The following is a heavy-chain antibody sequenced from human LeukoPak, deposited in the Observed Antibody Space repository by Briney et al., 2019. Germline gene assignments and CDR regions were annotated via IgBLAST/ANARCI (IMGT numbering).Heavy chain of an antibody. Sequence: GASVKVSCKASGYTFTNYGISWVRQAPGQGLEWMGWISAYNGNTDYAEKFQGRVTMTTDTSTSTAYMELRSLRADDTAVYYCARDRSSSDYWGQGTLVTVSS. CDR1: GYTFTNYG. D-gene: IGHD3-10*01. J-gene: IGHJ4*02. CDR3: ARDRSSSDY. CDR2: ISAYNGNT. V-gene: IGHV1-18*01.